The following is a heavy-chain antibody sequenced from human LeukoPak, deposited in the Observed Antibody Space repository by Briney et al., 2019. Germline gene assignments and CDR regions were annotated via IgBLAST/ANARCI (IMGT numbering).Heavy chain of an antibody. CDR3: ARGSSSGWFDP. CDR2: ISSSSSYI. D-gene: IGHD6-6*01. CDR1: GFTFRDYY. J-gene: IGHJ5*02. V-gene: IGHV3-11*06. Sequence: GGSLRLSCLASGFTFRDYYMTWIRQAPGKGLEWVSSISSSSSYIYYADSVKGRFTISRDNAKNSLYLQMNSLRAEDTAVYYCARGSSSGWFDPWGQGTLVTVSS.